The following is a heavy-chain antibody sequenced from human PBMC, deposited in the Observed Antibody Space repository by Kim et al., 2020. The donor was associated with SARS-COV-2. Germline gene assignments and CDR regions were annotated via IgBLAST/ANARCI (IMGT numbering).Heavy chain of an antibody. CDR2: IYHSGST. J-gene: IGHJ6*02. D-gene: IGHD6-19*01. CDR3: ARVVSSGWYGHYYYGMCV. CDR1: GGSFSSSNW. V-gene: IGHV4-4*02. Sequence: SETLSLTCPVSGGSFSSSNWWSWVRQPPGKGLEWIGEIYHSGSTYYNPSLKSRVTISVDKSKNQFSLQLSSVTAEDTAVYYCARVVSSGWYGHYYYGMCVGGRGPTVTVSS.